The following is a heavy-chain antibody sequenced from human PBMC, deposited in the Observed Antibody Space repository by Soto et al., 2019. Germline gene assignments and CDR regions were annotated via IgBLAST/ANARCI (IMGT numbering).Heavy chain of an antibody. CDR1: GDSISSDSVI. V-gene: IGHV6-1*01. D-gene: IGHD2-8*01. Sequence: SQTLSLTCDISGDSISSDSVIWNWIRQSPSRGLEWLGRIYYRSKWYVDYAPSVTSRLTISPDASKNQLSLQLNSVTPEDTAVYYCTRATYTNRFDPWGLGTLVTVSS. J-gene: IGHJ5*02. CDR3: TRATYTNRFDP. CDR2: IYYRSKWYV.